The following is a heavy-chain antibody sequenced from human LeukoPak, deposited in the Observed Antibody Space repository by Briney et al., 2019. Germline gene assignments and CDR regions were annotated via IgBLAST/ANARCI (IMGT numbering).Heavy chain of an antibody. D-gene: IGHD3-22*01. J-gene: IGHJ1*01. Sequence: PSETLSLTCIVSGGSISSDSYYWSWIRQPAGKGLEWIGRIYASGSTNYNPSLNSRVTISVDTSKNQFSLKLSSVTAADTAVYYCARSSGYYFEYFHLWGQGTRVTVSS. V-gene: IGHV4-61*02. CDR3: ARSSGYYFEYFHL. CDR2: IYASGST. CDR1: GGSISSDSYY.